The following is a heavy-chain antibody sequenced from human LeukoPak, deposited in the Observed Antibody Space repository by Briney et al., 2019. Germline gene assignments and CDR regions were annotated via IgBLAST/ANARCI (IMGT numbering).Heavy chain of an antibody. CDR2: ISSSGNTV. V-gene: IGHV3-48*03. J-gene: IGHJ6*04. CDR1: GLTFSSYE. D-gene: IGHD3-10*02. Sequence: GGSLRLSCAASGLTFSSYEMNWVRQAPGKGLEWVSYISSSGNTVYYADSEKGRFTISRDNAKNSLYLQMNSLRAEDTAVYYCAELGITMIGGVWGKGTTVTISS. CDR3: AELGITMIGGV.